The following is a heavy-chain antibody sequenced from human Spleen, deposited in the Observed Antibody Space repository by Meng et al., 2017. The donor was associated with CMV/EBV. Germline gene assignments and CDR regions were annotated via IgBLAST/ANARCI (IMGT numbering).Heavy chain of an antibody. J-gene: IGHJ4*02. D-gene: IGHD6-6*01. CDR2: IYYSGST. V-gene: IGHV4-39*07. Sequence: SETLSLTCTVSGGSISSSSYYWGWIRQPPGKGLEWIGSIYYSGSTYYNSSLKSRVTISVDTSKNQFSLKLSSVTAADTAVYYCARGWLSSSGLFEGIDYWGQGTLVTVSS. CDR3: ARGWLSSSGLFEGIDY. CDR1: GGSISSSSYY.